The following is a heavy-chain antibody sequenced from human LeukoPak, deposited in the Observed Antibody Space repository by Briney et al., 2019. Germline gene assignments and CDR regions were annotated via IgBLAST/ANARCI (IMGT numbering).Heavy chain of an antibody. V-gene: IGHV1-18*01. Sequence: ASVKVSCKASGYTFTKYRITWVRQAPGQGLEWMGWISPYNGNRNYAQKLQDRVTMTTDTSTSTAYMELRSLRSDDTAVYYCARGRGVYASSSTTFDYWGQGTLVTVSS. J-gene: IGHJ4*02. CDR2: ISPYNGNR. CDR3: ARGRGVYASSSTTFDY. D-gene: IGHD6-6*01. CDR1: GYTFTKYR.